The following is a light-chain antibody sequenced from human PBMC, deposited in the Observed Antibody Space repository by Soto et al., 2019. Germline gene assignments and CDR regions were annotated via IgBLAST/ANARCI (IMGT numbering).Light chain of an antibody. V-gene: IGKV3-15*01. CDR1: QSVSSN. Sequence: EIVMTQSPATLSVSPGDTATLSCRASQSVSSNLAWYQQKPGQAPRLLISGASTRATGVPARFSGRGSGTEFTLTISSLQSEDFAVYYGQQYNNWPPWTFGQGTKVEIK. CDR3: QQYNNWPPWT. J-gene: IGKJ1*01. CDR2: GAS.